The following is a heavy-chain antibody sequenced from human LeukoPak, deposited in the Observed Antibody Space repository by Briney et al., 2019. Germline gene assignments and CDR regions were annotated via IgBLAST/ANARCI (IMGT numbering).Heavy chain of an antibody. CDR1: GYTFSDHG. V-gene: IGHV3-53*01. D-gene: IGHD3-10*01. Sequence: GGSLRLSRVASGYTFSDHGMHWVRQAPGKGLEWVSVIYSGGSTYYADSVKGRFTISRDNSKNTLYLQMNSLRAEDTAVYYCARDHVSRLYYGYGMDVWGQGTTVTVSS. CDR3: ARDHVSRLYYGYGMDV. CDR2: IYSGGST. J-gene: IGHJ6*02.